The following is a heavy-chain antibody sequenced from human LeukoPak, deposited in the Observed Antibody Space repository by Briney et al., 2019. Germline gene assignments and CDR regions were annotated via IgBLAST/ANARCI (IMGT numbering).Heavy chain of an antibody. V-gene: IGHV3-23*01. CDR1: GFTFSLSA. CDR2: ISNSGAAT. Sequence: GGSLGLSCAASGFTFSLSAMTWVRQPPGKGPEWVATISNSGAATYYADSVKGRFSISRDNSKNTVSLEMSNLRTDDTAIYYCAKGPSRPAVFAFWAQGSRVTVSS. CDR3: AKGPSRPAVFAF. D-gene: IGHD3-16*01. J-gene: IGHJ1*01.